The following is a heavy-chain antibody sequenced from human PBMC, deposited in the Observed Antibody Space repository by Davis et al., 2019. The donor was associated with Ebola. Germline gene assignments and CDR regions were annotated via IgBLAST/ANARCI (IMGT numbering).Heavy chain of an antibody. J-gene: IGHJ1*01. CDR1: RFTFSSYS. V-gene: IGHV3-21*01. D-gene: IGHD1-26*01. CDR2: ISSSGSYI. CDR3: ARELVVGPAEYFQH. Sequence: GGSLRLSCAASRFTFSSYSMNWVRQAPGKGLEWVSSISSSGSYIYYADSVKGRCTISRDNAKNSLYLQMSSLRAEDTAVYYCARELVVGPAEYFQHWGQGTLVTVSS.